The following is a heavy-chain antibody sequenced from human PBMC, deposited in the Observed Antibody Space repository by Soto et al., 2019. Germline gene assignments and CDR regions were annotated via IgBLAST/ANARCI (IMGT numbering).Heavy chain of an antibody. CDR3: ARGGSEYCSGGSCYSSY. J-gene: IGHJ4*02. CDR2: ISAYNGNT. V-gene: IGHV1-18*01. D-gene: IGHD2-15*01. Sequence: ASVKVSCKASGYTFTSYGISWVRQAPGQGLEWMGWISAYNGNTNYAQKLQGRVTMTTDTSTSTAYMELRSLRSDDTAVYYCARGGSEYCSGGSCYSSYWGQGTLVTVSS. CDR1: GYTFTSYG.